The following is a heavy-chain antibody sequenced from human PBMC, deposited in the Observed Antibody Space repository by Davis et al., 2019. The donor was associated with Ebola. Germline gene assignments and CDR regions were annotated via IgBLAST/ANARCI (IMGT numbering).Heavy chain of an antibody. J-gene: IGHJ5*02. V-gene: IGHV4-31*02. CDR2: IYYSGST. Sequence: MPSETLSLTCTVSSGSISSDIFYWSWIRQHPGKGLEWIGYIYYSGSTYYNPSLKRRVTMSVDTSKNQFSLKLSSVTAADTAVYYCARYYYDNGCYRFDPWGQGTLVTVSS. D-gene: IGHD3-22*01. CDR3: ARYYYDNGCYRFDP. CDR1: SGSISSDIFY.